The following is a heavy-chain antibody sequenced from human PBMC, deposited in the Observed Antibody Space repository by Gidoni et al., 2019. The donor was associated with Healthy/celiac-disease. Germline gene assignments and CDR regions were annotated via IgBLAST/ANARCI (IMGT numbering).Heavy chain of an antibody. V-gene: IGHV4-31*03. CDR3: ASHASSGYYNLHHAFDI. CDR2: IYYSGST. CDR1: GGSISSGGYS. Sequence: QVQLQESGPGMVKPSQTLSLTCTVSGGSISSGGYSWSWIRQHPGKGLEWIGYIYYSGSTYSNPSLKSRVTISVDTSKNPFSLKLSSVTAADTAVYYCASHASSGYYNLHHAFDIWGQGTMVTVPS. D-gene: IGHD3-22*01. J-gene: IGHJ3*02.